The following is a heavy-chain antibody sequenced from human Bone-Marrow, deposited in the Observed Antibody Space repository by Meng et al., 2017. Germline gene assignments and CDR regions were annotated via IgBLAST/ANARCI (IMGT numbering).Heavy chain of an antibody. V-gene: IGHV4-31*03. CDR3: ARATYGSGNDF. CDR2: IYYTGST. CDR1: GGSINSGDYY. J-gene: IGHJ4*02. Sequence: PQESGPSLAKPSQTLSLTCTVSGGSINSGDYYWSWIRQHPGKGLEWIGFIYYTGSTQYNPSLKSRVTISVDTSKNQFSLKLSSVTAADTAVYYCARATYGSGNDFWGQGTMVTVSS. D-gene: IGHD3-10*01.